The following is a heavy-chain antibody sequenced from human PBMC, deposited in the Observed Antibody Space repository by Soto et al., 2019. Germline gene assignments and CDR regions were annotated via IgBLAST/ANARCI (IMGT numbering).Heavy chain of an antibody. V-gene: IGHV1-69*12. CDR3: ARENEHGYNMSKNWFDP. Sequence: QVQLVQSGAEVKKPGSSVKVSCKASGGTFSSYAISWVRQAPGQGLEWMGGIIPIFGTANYAQKFQGRVTITADESTSTAYMELSSLRSEDTAVYYCARENEHGYNMSKNWFDPWGQGTLVTVSS. CDR1: GGTFSSYA. D-gene: IGHD5-12*01. J-gene: IGHJ5*02. CDR2: IIPIFGTA.